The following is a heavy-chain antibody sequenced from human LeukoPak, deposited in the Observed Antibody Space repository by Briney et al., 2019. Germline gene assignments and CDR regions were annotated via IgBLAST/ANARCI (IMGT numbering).Heavy chain of an antibody. Sequence: SETLSLTCTVFGGSISSSSHYWGWIRQPPGKGLEWIGSIYYRGSTYYNPSLKSRVTISVDTSKNQFSLKLSSVTAADTAVYYCATTTIRLGYWGQGTPVTVSS. CDR2: IYYRGST. D-gene: IGHD1-26*01. CDR1: GGSISSSSHY. V-gene: IGHV4-39*07. J-gene: IGHJ4*02. CDR3: ATTTIRLGY.